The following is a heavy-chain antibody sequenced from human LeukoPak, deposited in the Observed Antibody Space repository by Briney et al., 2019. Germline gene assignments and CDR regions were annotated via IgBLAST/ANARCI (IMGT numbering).Heavy chain of an antibody. CDR1: GFTFSTYI. D-gene: IGHD2-21*02. J-gene: IGHJ4*02. Sequence: GGSLRLSCAASGFTFSTYIMNWVRQAPGKGLEWVSYISSSSGPIYYADSVKGRFTISRDNAKNSLYLQMNSLRDEDTAVYYCTKESVTYLDYWGQGTLVTVSS. CDR3: TKESVTYLDY. CDR2: ISSSSGPI. V-gene: IGHV3-48*02.